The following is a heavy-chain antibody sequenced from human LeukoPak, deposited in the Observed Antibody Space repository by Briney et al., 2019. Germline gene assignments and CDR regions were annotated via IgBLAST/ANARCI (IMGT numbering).Heavy chain of an antibody. Sequence: GGSLRLSCAASGFTFSTYGMHWVRQAPGKGLEWVAVVWYDGTNIHYVDSVKGRFTISRDNSKITLYLQMNSLTAEDTAVYYCARGGYSGTYFFDYWGQGTPVTVSS. CDR3: ARGGYSGTYFFDY. CDR1: GFTFSTYG. CDR2: VWYDGTNI. J-gene: IGHJ4*02. V-gene: IGHV3-33*01. D-gene: IGHD1-26*01.